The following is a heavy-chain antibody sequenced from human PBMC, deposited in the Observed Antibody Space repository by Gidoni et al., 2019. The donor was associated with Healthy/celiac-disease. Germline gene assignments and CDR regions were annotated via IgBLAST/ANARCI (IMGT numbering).Heavy chain of an antibody. Sequence: QVQLVQSGAEVKKPGASVKVSCKASGYTFTSYAMHWVRQAPGQRLEWMGWINAGNGNTKYSQKFQGRVTITRDTSASTAYMELSSLRSEDTAVYYCARVRGSYDSAYFQHWGQGTLVTVSS. CDR1: GYTFTSYA. CDR3: ARVRGSYDSAYFQH. J-gene: IGHJ1*01. D-gene: IGHD1-26*01. V-gene: IGHV1-3*01. CDR2: INAGNGNT.